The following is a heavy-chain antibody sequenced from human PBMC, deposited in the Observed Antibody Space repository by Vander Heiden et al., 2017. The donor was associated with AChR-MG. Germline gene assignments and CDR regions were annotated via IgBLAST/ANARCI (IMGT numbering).Heavy chain of an antibody. D-gene: IGHD3-3*01. V-gene: IGHV3-23*01. CDR1: GFSLSSYA. CDR3: AKKNPGVAPFDY. J-gene: IGHJ4*02. Sequence: EVQLSESGGGLVQPGGSLRLSCAASGFSLSSYAMGWVRQAPGKGLEWVSGISSSGGDTTYADSVKGRFTISRDNSKNTLYLQMNSLRAEDTAVYYCAKKNPGVAPFDYWGQGTLVTVSS. CDR2: ISSSGGDT.